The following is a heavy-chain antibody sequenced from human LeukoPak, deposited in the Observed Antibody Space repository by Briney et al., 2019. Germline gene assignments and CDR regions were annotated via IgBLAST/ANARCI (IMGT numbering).Heavy chain of an antibody. V-gene: IGHV3-7*01. CDR2: IGEDGSEK. CDR1: GFTFRTYW. CDR3: ARGGTRGSVDY. Sequence: GGSPRLSCAASGFTFRTYWMSWVRQAPGKGLEWVANIGEDGSEKFYVDSVKGRFTISRDNAKNSLYLQMISLRAEDTAVYYCARGGTRGSVDYWGQGTLVTVSS. J-gene: IGHJ4*02. D-gene: IGHD1-7*01.